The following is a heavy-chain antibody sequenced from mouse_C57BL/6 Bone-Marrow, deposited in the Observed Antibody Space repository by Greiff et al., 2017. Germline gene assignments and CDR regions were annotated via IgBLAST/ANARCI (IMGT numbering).Heavy chain of an antibody. J-gene: IGHJ3*01. CDR3: ARSDYGSSYGFAY. CDR1: GYTFTSYG. V-gene: IGHV1-55*01. Sequence: VQLQHPGAELVKPGASVTMSCKASGYTFTSYGLTWVKQRPGQGLEWIGDIYPGSGSANYNEKFKSKATLTVDTSSSTAYMQLISLASEDSAVYYCARSDYGSSYGFAYWGQGTLVTVSA. CDR2: IYPGSGSA. D-gene: IGHD1-1*01.